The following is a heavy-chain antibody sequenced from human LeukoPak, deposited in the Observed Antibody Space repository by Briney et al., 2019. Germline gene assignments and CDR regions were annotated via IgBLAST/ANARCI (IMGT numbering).Heavy chain of an antibody. CDR3: AKSDNTWGSSPPGY. CDR1: GFTFSSFA. Sequence: GSLRLSCAASGFTFSSFAMSWVRQAPGKGLEWVSAISGNGGATYYADSVKGRFTISRDNSKNTLYLQMNSLRAEDTAVYYCAKSDNTWGSSPPGYWGQGTLVTVSS. V-gene: IGHV3-23*01. CDR2: ISGNGGAT. J-gene: IGHJ4*02. D-gene: IGHD3-16*01.